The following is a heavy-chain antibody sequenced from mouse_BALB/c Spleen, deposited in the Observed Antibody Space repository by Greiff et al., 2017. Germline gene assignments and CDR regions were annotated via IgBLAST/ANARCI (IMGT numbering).Heavy chain of an antibody. CDR3: ARNWDGFDY. J-gene: IGHJ2*01. CDR2: ISYSGST. D-gene: IGHD4-1*01. CDR1: GYSITSDYA. Sequence: DVQLQESGPGLVKPSQSLSLTCTVTGYSITSDYAWNWIRQFPGNKLAWMGYISYSGSTSYNPSLKSRISITRDTSKNQFFLQLNSVTTEDTATYYCARNWDGFDYWGQGTTLTVSS. V-gene: IGHV3-2*02.